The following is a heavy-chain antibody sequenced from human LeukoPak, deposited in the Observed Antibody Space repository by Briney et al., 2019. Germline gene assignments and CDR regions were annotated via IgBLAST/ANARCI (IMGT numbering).Heavy chain of an antibody. Sequence: PSETLSLTCTVSGGSISGYYWSWIRQPPGKGLEWIGFIHYSGSTNYNPPLKSRDTISVDTSKNQFSLKLSSLTAADTAVYYCARYGSGSYHFDYWGQGTLVTVSS. V-gene: IGHV4-59*01. CDR3: ARYGSGSYHFDY. CDR1: GGSISGYY. D-gene: IGHD3-10*01. CDR2: IHYSGST. J-gene: IGHJ4*02.